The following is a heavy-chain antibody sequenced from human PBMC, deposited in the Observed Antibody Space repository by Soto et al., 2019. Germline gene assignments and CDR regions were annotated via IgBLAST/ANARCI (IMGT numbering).Heavy chain of an antibody. CDR1: GFNMDSYA. D-gene: IGHD6-19*01. CDR2: VTAGAEGT. Sequence: GGSLRLSCAASGFNMDSYALGWVRQSPGKGLQWVSHVTAGAEGTYYADSVKGRFTLSRDISKNTLFLDMTNLGVDDTALYYCVRRAGEAGTAFDYWGQGTLVTVSS. V-gene: IGHV3-23*01. CDR3: VRRAGEAGTAFDY. J-gene: IGHJ4*02.